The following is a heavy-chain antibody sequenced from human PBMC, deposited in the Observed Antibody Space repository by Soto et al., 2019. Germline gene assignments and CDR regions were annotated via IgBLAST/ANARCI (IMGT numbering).Heavy chain of an antibody. D-gene: IGHD3-3*01. V-gene: IGHV1-69*01. CDR1: GGTFSSYA. CDR3: AREGAAWGGYTYYYYGMDV. J-gene: IGHJ6*02. Sequence: QVQLVQSGPEVKKPGSSVKVSCKASGGTFSSYAISWVRQAPGQGLEWMGGIIPIFGTANYAQKFQGRVTITGDESTSTGYMELSSLRSEETAVYYCAREGAAWGGYTYYYYGMDVWGQGTTVTVSS. CDR2: IIPIFGTA.